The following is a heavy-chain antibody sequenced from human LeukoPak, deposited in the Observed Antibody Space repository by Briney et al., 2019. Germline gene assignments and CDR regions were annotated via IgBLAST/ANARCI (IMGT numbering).Heavy chain of an antibody. CDR3: AKDRARYYYGSGSYDY. Sequence: PGRSLRLSCAASGFTFSSYGMHWVRQAPGKGLEWVAVIWYDGSNKYYADSVKGRFTISRDNSKNTLYLQMDSLRAEDTAVYYCAKDRARYYYGSGSYDYWGQGTLVTVPS. J-gene: IGHJ4*02. CDR1: GFTFSSYG. CDR2: IWYDGSNK. D-gene: IGHD3-10*01. V-gene: IGHV3-33*06.